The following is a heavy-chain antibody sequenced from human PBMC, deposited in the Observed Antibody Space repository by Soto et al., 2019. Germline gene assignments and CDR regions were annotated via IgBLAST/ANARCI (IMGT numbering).Heavy chain of an antibody. CDR3: AKDSDFSAHYFDY. D-gene: IGHD3-3*01. J-gene: IGHJ4*02. CDR1: GGSLSNKT. CDR2: ISAGGRST. V-gene: IGHV3-23*01. Sequence: SCVDSGGSLSNKTKSWVRQAPGKGLEWVSTISAGGRSTYYTDSVKGRFVISRDNSKNTLYLQVTSLRAEDTAVYYCAKDSDFSAHYFDYWGQGTLVTVSS.